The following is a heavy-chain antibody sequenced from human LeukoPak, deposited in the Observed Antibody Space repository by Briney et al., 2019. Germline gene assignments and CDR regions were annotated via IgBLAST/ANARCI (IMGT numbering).Heavy chain of an antibody. CDR3: ARVGDENEWELLRGFDY. D-gene: IGHD1-26*01. CDR1: GFTFSSYS. CDR2: ISSSSSYI. V-gene: IGHV3-21*01. Sequence: PGGSLRLSCAASGFTFSSYSMNWVRQAPGKGLEWVSSISSSSSYIYYADSVKGRFTISRDNAKNSLYLQMNSLRAEDTAVYYCARVGDENEWELLRGFDYWGQGTLVTVSS. J-gene: IGHJ4*02.